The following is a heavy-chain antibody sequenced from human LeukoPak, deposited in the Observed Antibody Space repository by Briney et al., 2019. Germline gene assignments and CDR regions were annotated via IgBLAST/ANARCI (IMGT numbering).Heavy chain of an antibody. Sequence: GGSLRLSCAASGFTFSSYAMSWVRQAPGKGLEWVSAISGSGGSTCYADSVKGRFTISRDNSKNTLYLQMNSLRAEDTAVYYCAKSSYCTNGVCYYWYYYYGMDVWGQGTTVTVSS. CDR3: AKSSYCTNGVCYYWYYYYGMDV. J-gene: IGHJ6*02. CDR2: ISGSGGST. CDR1: GFTFSSYA. V-gene: IGHV3-23*01. D-gene: IGHD2-8*01.